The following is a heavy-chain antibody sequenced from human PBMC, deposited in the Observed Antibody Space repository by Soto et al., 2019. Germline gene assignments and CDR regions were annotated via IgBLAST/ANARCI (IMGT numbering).Heavy chain of an antibody. J-gene: IGHJ4*02. CDR3: TSDYTFASYRCDY. CDR1: GVSISSGDYS. D-gene: IGHD2-2*02. CDR2: IYHGGRT. V-gene: IGHV4-30-2*01. Sequence: QLQLQESVSGLVTPSQTLSLTCAVSGVSISSGDYSWGWIRQTPGKGLEWIGYIYHGGRTLYNPSLKRRATIALDRYKNQFSLKLTSMTSADTAVYYCTSDYTFASYRCDYWGQGTLVTVSS.